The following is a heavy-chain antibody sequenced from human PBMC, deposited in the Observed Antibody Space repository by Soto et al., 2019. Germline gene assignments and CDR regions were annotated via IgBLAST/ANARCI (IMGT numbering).Heavy chain of an antibody. CDR3: ARFPGIAVAGPTASFDY. D-gene: IGHD6-19*01. Sequence: GGSLRLSCAASGFTFSSYWMSWVRQAPGKGLEWVANIKQDGSEKYYVDSVKGRFTISRDNAKNSLYLQMNSLRAEDTAVYYCARFPGIAVAGPTASFDYWGQGTLVTVSS. J-gene: IGHJ4*02. V-gene: IGHV3-7*01. CDR1: GFTFSSYW. CDR2: IKQDGSEK.